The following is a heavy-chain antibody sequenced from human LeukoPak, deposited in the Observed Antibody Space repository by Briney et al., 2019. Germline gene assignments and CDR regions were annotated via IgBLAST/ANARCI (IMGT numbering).Heavy chain of an antibody. Sequence: SETLSLTCTVSGGSISSYYWSWIRQPAGKGLEWIGEINHSGSTNYNASLKSRVTISADTSKNHFSLKVTSVTAADTALYYCARGRWGGNAFDIWGQGTMVTVSS. D-gene: IGHD3-10*01. V-gene: IGHV4-34*01. CDR3: ARGRWGGNAFDI. CDR2: INHSGST. CDR1: GGSISSYY. J-gene: IGHJ3*02.